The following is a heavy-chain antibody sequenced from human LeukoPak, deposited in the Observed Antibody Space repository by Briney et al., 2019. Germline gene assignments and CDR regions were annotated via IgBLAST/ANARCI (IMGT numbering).Heavy chain of an antibody. CDR2: IYYSGST. CDR1: GGSITSSSYY. D-gene: IGHD3-22*01. CDR3: ARHASSGYYLWRSYVDAFDI. J-gene: IGHJ3*02. Sequence: PSETLSLTCTVSGGSITSSSYYWGWIRQPPGKGLEWIGSIYYSGSTYYNSSLKSRVTISVDTSKNQFSLKLSSVTAADTAVYYCARHASSGYYLWRSYVDAFDIWGQGTMVTVSS. V-gene: IGHV4-39*01.